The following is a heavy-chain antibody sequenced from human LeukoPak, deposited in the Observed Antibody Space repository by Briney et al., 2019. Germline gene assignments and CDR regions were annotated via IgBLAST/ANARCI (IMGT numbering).Heavy chain of an antibody. J-gene: IGHJ2*01. V-gene: IGHV3-74*01. CDR3: VRDSPSGFFDI. CDR2: INPDGTVT. Sequence: GGSLRLSCAASGFTFNTYWMHWVRQAPGKGLVWVSPINPDGTVTTYADSVKGRFTISRDNAKNTLYLQMNSLKAEDTAVYYCVRDSPSGFFDIWGRGTLVTVSS. D-gene: IGHD6-19*01. CDR1: GFTFNTYW.